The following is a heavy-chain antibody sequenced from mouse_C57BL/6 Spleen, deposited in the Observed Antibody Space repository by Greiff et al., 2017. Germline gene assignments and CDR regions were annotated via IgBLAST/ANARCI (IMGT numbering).Heavy chain of an antibody. CDR1: GYTFTDYY. J-gene: IGHJ2*01. Sequence: EVQLHQSGPELVKPGASVKISCKASGYTFTDYYMNWVKQSHGKSLEWMGDINPNNGGTSYNQKLKGKATLTVDKSASTAYMELRSLTSEDSAVYYCARRVIGFDYWGQGTTLTVSS. CDR3: ARRVIGFDY. D-gene: IGHD2-1*01. CDR2: INPNNGGT. V-gene: IGHV1-26*01.